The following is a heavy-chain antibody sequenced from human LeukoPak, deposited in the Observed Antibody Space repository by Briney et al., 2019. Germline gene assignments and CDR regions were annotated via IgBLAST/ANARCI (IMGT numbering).Heavy chain of an antibody. Sequence: GASVKVSCKASGYTFTSYYMHWVRQAPGQGLEWMGIINPSGGSTSYAQKFQGRVTMTRDTSISTAYMELSRLRSDDTAVYYCARGSSSFVDYWGQGTLVTVSS. D-gene: IGHD6-6*01. V-gene: IGHV1-46*01. CDR1: GYTFTSYY. J-gene: IGHJ4*02. CDR2: INPSGGST. CDR3: ARGSSSFVDY.